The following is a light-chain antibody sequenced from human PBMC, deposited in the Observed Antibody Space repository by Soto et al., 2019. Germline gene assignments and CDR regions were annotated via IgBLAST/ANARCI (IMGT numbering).Light chain of an antibody. CDR3: SSYTRSSTLVV. J-gene: IGLJ2*01. CDR2: EVS. CDR1: SSDIGGYDF. V-gene: IGLV2-14*01. Sequence: QSVLTQPPSASGSPGQSVTISCTGSSSDIGGYDFVSWYQQHPGKVPKLLIYEVSNRPSGVSSRFSGSKSGNTASLTISGLQAEDEADYYCSSYTRSSTLVVFGGGTQLTVL.